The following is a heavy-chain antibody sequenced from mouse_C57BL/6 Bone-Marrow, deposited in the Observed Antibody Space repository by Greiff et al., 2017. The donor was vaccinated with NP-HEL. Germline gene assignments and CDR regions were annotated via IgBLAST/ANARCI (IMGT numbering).Heavy chain of an antibody. D-gene: IGHD1-1*01. V-gene: IGHV5-9-1*02. CDR3: TVYYGSIYYFDY. Sequence: EVNLVESGEGLVKPGGSLKLSCAASGFTFSSYAMSWVRQTPEKRLEWVAYISSGGDYIYYADTVKGRFTISRDNARNTLYLQMSSLKSEDTAMYYCTVYYGSIYYFDYWGQGTTLTVSS. CDR2: ISSGGDYI. J-gene: IGHJ2*01. CDR1: GFTFSSYA.